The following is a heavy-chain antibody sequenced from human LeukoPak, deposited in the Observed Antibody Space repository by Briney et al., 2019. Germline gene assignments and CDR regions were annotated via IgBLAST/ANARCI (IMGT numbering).Heavy chain of an antibody. V-gene: IGHV3-23*01. CDR3: AKYSRYDYVGQIDY. CDR2: VRDSGTMT. J-gene: IGHJ4*02. CDR1: GFTFSNYA. D-gene: IGHD4-17*01. Sequence: HPGGSQRLSCAASGFTFSNYAMNWVRQAPGKGLEWVSGVRDSGTMTYYARSVKGRFTISRDNSKNTLYLQMNSLRAEDTAIYYCAKYSRYDYVGQIDYWGQGTLVTVSS.